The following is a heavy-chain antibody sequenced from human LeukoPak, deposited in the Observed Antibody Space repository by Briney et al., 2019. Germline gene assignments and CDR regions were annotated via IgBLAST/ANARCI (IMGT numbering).Heavy chain of an antibody. CDR3: ARIGRKYYFDY. CDR1: GYIFTNYW. CDR2: IDPSDSYT. Sequence: PGESLKISCKGSGYIFTNYWISWVRQMPGKGLEWMGTIDPSDSYTNYSPSFQGHVTISADKSISTAYLQWSSLKASVTAMYYCARIGRKYYFDYWGQGTLVTVSS. J-gene: IGHJ4*02. V-gene: IGHV5-10-1*01.